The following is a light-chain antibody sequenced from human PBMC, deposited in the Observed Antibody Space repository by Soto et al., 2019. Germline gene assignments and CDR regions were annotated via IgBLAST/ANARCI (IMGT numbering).Light chain of an antibody. CDR1: STDVDGYDY. Sequence: QSVLTQPASVSGSPGQSITISCTGASTDVDGYDYVSWYQQHPGQAPKLMIYDVNNRPSGVSYRFSGSKSGDTASLTISGLQAEDDADYYCSSYTSSASFYVFGNGTKVTV. CDR2: DVN. V-gene: IGLV2-14*03. J-gene: IGLJ1*01. CDR3: SSYTSSASFYV.